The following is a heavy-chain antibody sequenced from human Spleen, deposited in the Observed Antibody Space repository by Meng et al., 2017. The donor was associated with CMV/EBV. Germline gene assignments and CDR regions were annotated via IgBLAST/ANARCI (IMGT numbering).Heavy chain of an antibody. J-gene: IGHJ5*02. V-gene: IGHV4-39*07. CDR2: IYYSGST. D-gene: IGHD2-2*01. CDR1: GGSISSGSHY. CDR3: ARDEGVVEVPVANGGFDP. Sequence: GPLRLSCSVSGGSISSGSHYWGWIRQPPGKGLEWIGSIYYSGSTYYNPSLKSRVTISVDTSKNQFSLELSSVTAADTAVYYCARDEGVVEVPVANGGFDPWGQGTLVTVSS.